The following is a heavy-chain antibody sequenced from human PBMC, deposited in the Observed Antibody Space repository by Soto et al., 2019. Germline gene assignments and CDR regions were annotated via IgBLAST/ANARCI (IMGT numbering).Heavy chain of an antibody. J-gene: IGHJ4*02. Sequence: GGSLRLSCAASGFTFSSYGMNWVRQAPGKGLEWVAFISYDETKEYYADSVKGRFTISRDNSMNTLYLQINSLRTGDTAVYYCAKATGGYGSGIDYWGQGTPVTVYS. CDR3: AKATGGYGSGIDY. V-gene: IGHV3-30*18. CDR2: ISYDETKE. CDR1: GFTFSSYG. D-gene: IGHD6-19*01.